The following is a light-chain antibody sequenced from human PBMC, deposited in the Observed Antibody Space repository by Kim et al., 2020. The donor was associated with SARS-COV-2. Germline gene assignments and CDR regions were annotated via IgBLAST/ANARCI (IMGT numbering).Light chain of an antibody. CDR3: QQRGS. Sequence: VSLSPGDMATRTCRASQGVSNYFAWYQQKPGQAPRLLIYEASKGAAGIPARVSGSGSGTDFTLTISRLEPGDSAVYFCQQRGSFGQGTRLEIK. V-gene: IGKV3-11*01. CDR2: EAS. J-gene: IGKJ5*01. CDR1: QGVSNY.